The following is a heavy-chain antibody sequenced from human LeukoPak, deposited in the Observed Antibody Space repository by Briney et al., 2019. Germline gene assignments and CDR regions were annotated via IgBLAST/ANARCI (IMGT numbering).Heavy chain of an antibody. V-gene: IGHV5-51*01. CDR2: IYPGDSNT. CDR1: GGTFSSYA. Sequence: KVSCKASGGTFSSYAISWVRQMPGKGLEWMGIIYPGDSNTKYSPSFQGQVTISADKSITTAYLQWGSLKASDTAMYYCARQTSSSSSYSWFDPWGQGTLVTVSS. D-gene: IGHD6-6*01. CDR3: ARQTSSSSSYSWFDP. J-gene: IGHJ5*02.